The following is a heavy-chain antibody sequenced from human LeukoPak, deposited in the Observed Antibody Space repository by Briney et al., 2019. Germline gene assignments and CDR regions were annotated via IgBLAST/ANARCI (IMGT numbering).Heavy chain of an antibody. V-gene: IGHV3-23*01. Sequence: GGSLRLSCVGSGFTFTSYAMNWVRQAPGKGLEWVSGVSGGGSGAYYADSVKGRFTMSRDNSKTTLYLQMNSLRAEDTAVYYCAKGASGGYHTDSWGQGTLVTVSS. D-gene: IGHD3-10*01. CDR2: VSGGGSGA. CDR3: AKGASGGYHTDS. CDR1: GFTFTSYA. J-gene: IGHJ4*02.